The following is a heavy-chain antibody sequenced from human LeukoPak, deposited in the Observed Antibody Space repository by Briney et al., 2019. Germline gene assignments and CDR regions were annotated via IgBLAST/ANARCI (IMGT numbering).Heavy chain of an antibody. V-gene: IGHV3-21*01. D-gene: IGHD3-22*01. CDR3: VRLRRNNDRSGYYYYYDY. CDR1: GYTFSDFS. CDR2: ISVRSNYR. J-gene: IGHJ4*02. Sequence: GGSLRLSCAASGYTFSDFSVNWVRQAPRKGLEWVSSISVRSNYRYYADSVRGRFTISRDDARDSLFLQMNSLRAEDTAVYFCVRLRRNNDRSGYYYYYDYWGQGTLVTVPS.